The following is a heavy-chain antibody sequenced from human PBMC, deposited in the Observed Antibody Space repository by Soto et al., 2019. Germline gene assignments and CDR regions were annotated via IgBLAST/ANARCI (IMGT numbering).Heavy chain of an antibody. J-gene: IGHJ1*01. Sequence: GGSLRLFCAASGFTFSSYAITWDPQAQGQEQEWVSVKSGGGVIAYFTDSVEGRFTISRDNPKNTLYLHMNSLSVEDTAVYYCAKAYKDMLTAYNIWGQGTQVTVSS. D-gene: IGHD3-9*01. CDR2: KSGGGVIA. V-gene: IGHV3-23*01. CDR3: AKAYKDMLTAYNI. CDR1: GFTFSSYA.